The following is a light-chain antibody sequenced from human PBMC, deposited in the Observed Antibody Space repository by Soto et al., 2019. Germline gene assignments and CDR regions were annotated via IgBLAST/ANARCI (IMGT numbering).Light chain of an antibody. CDR2: GGS. J-gene: IGKJ1*01. V-gene: IGKV3-20*01. CDR3: QQYGSSGT. CDR1: QSVSSNH. Sequence: DIVLTQSPGTLSLSPGERATLYCRASQSVSSNHLAWYQQKPGQAPRLLIYGGSSRATGIPVRFSGSGSGTDFTLTISRLEPEDFAVYYCQQYGSSGTFGQGTKVDIK.